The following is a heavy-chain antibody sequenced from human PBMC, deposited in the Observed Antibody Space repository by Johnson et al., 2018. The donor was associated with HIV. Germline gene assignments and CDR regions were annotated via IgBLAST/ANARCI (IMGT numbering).Heavy chain of an antibody. CDR1: GFTFRSYA. D-gene: IGHD5-12*01. CDR2: ISYDGTNQ. Sequence: VQLVESGGGVVQPGRSLRLSCAASGFTFRSYAIHWVRQAPGKGLEWVAVISYDGTNQYSADSVKGRFTISRDNSKNTLYLQMNSLRAEDTAVYYCARDQRGDIIPTTYDAFDIWGQGTMVTVS. J-gene: IGHJ3*02. CDR3: ARDQRGDIIPTTYDAFDI. V-gene: IGHV3-30-3*01.